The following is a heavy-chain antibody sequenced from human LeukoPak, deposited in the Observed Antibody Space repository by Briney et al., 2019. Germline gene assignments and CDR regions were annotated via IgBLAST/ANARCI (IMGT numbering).Heavy chain of an antibody. CDR3: ARDLGERITIFGLDY. CDR1: GFTVSSNY. Sequence: GGSLRLSCAASGFTVSSNYMSWVRQAPGKGLEWVSVIYSGGSTYYADSVKGRFTISRDNSKNTLYLQMNSLRAEDTAVYYCARDLGERITIFGLDYWGQGTLVTVSS. V-gene: IGHV3-66*01. D-gene: IGHD3-3*01. CDR2: IYSGGST. J-gene: IGHJ4*02.